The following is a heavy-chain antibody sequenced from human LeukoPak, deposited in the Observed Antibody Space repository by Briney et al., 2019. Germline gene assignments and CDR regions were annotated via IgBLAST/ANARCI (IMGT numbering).Heavy chain of an antibody. CDR2: ISAHNGNT. CDR1: GYTFTSYG. Sequence: ASVKVSCKASGYTFTSYGISWVRQAPGQGLEWMGWISAHNGNTNYAQKLQGRVTMTTDTSTSTAYMELRSLRSDDTAVYYCASFAGGYYGSGSYYNSPNDYWGQGTLVTVSS. CDR3: ASFAGGYYGSGSYYNSPNDY. D-gene: IGHD3-10*01. J-gene: IGHJ4*02. V-gene: IGHV1-18*01.